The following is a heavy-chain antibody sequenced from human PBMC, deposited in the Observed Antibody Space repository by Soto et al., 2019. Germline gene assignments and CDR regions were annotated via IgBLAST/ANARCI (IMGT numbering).Heavy chain of an antibody. Sequence: EVQLVESGGGLVKPGGSLRLSCAASGFTFSSYSMNWVRQAPGKGLEWVSSISSSSSYIYYADSVRGRFTISRENAKNSLYLQMNSLRAEDRAVYYCARAYCSSTSCKGYYYYYMDVWGKGTTVTVSS. CDR1: GFTFSSYS. V-gene: IGHV3-21*01. CDR2: ISSSSSYI. J-gene: IGHJ6*03. CDR3: ARAYCSSTSCKGYYYYYMDV. D-gene: IGHD2-2*01.